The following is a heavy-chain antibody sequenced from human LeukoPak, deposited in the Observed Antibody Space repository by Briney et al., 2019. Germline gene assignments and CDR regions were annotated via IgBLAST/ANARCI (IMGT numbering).Heavy chain of an antibody. Sequence: SETLSLTCTVSGGSISSYYWNWIRQPAGKGLEWIGRIYTSGNTNYSPSLKSRVTISVDKSKNQFSLKLSSVTAADTAVYYCAGTATSGYDRFDYWGQGALVTVSS. J-gene: IGHJ4*02. CDR3: AGTATSGYDRFDY. CDR1: GGSISSYY. V-gene: IGHV4-4*07. D-gene: IGHD3-22*01. CDR2: IYTSGNT.